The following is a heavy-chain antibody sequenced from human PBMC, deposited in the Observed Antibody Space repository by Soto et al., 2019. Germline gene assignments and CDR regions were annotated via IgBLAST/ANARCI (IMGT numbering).Heavy chain of an antibody. D-gene: IGHD3-9*01. CDR3: ATKISETRPDYDILTGPDY. Sequence: GASLKVSCKASGGTFSSYAISWVRQAPGQGLEWMGWISAYNGKTNYAQKLQGRVTMTTDTSTSTAYMELRSLRSDDTAVYYCATKISETRPDYDILTGPDYWGQGTLVTVSS. J-gene: IGHJ4*02. CDR1: GGTFSSYA. CDR2: ISAYNGKT. V-gene: IGHV1-18*01.